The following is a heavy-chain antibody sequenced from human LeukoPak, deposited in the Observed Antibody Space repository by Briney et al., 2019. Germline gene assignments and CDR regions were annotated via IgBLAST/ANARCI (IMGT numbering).Heavy chain of an antibody. V-gene: IGHV3-48*02. J-gene: IGHJ4*02. Sequence: PGGSLRLSCAASGFTFSSYSMNWVRQAPGKGLEWVSYISGSGSTIYYADSVKGRFTISRDNAKNSLYLHMNSLRDEDTAVYYCARSYYDSSGYYWSYFDYWGQGTLVTVSS. CDR2: ISGSGSTI. D-gene: IGHD3-22*01. CDR1: GFTFSSYS. CDR3: ARSYYDSSGYYWSYFDY.